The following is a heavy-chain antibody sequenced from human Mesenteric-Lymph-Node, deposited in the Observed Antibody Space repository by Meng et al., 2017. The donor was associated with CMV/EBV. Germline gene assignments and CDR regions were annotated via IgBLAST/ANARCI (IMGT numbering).Heavy chain of an antibody. D-gene: IGHD1-14*01. Sequence: GESLKISCAASGFTFSGSAMHWVRQASGKGLEWVSCIRSNANSYATDYAASLKGRFTITRDDLKNMAYLQMNSLKTEDTAVYYCARHEPFNRTINYDYYPMDDWGQGTTVTVSS. CDR3: ARHEPFNRTINYDYYPMDD. V-gene: IGHV3-73*01. J-gene: IGHJ6*02. CDR1: GFTFSGSA. CDR2: IRSNANSYAT.